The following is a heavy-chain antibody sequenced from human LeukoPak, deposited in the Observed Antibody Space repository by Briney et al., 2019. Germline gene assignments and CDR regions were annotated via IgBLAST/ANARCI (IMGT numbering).Heavy chain of an antibody. J-gene: IGHJ4*02. CDR1: GLTFSSYW. CDR3: ARGFSPSLDY. Sequence: GGSLRLSCAASGLTFSSYWMHWVRQAPGKGLVWVSRISPDGSSTNYADSVKGRFTISRDNAKNTLYLQMNSLRAEDTAVYYCARGFSPSLDYWGQGTLVTVSS. CDR2: ISPDGSST. V-gene: IGHV3-74*01.